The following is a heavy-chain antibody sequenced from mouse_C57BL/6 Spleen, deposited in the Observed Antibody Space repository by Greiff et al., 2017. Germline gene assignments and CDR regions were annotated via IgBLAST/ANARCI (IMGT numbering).Heavy chain of an antibody. V-gene: IGHV1-53*01. J-gene: IGHJ1*03. CDR3: AREAGGCYGSSYGYFDV. CDR2: INPSNGGT. CDR1: GYTFTSYW. Sequence: QVQLQQPGTELVKPGASVKLSCKASGYTFTSYWMHWVKQRPGQGLEWIGNINPSNGGTNYNEKFKSKATLTVDKSSSTAYMQLSSLTSEDSAVYYGAREAGGCYGSSYGYFDVWGTGTTVTVSS. D-gene: IGHD1-1*01.